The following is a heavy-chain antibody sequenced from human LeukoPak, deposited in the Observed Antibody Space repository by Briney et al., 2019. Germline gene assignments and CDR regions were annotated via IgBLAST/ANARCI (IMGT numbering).Heavy chain of an antibody. V-gene: IGHV3-23*01. J-gene: IGHJ3*02. D-gene: IGHD2-2*01. Sequence: GGTLRLSCAASGFTFSTYNMNWVRQAPGKGLEWVSAISGSGGSTYYADSVKGRLTISRDNSKNTLYLQMNSLRAEDTAVYYCAKEGGYCSSTSCYALGNDAFDIWGQGTMVTVSS. CDR1: GFTFSTYN. CDR3: AKEGGYCSSTSCYALGNDAFDI. CDR2: ISGSGGST.